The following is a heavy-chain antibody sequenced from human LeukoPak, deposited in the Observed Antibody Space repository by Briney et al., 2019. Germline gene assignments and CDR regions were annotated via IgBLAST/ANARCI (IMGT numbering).Heavy chain of an antibody. D-gene: IGHD6-13*01. Sequence: GASVTLSCNASGGTFTSNTNSWVRHRPAPGQGWKGMIIPILGITNYAQKFQGRVTITADKYTSTAYMELSSLRSEDTAVYYCAREGNSSTVWFDPWGQGTLVTVSS. J-gene: IGHJ5*02. CDR1: GGTFTSNT. V-gene: IGHV1-69*04. CDR2: IIPILGIT. CDR3: AREGNSSTVWFDP.